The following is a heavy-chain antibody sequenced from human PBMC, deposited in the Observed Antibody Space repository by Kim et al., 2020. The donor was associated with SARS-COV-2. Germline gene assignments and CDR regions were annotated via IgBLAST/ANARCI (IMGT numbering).Heavy chain of an antibody. J-gene: IGHJ3*02. CDR1: GFTFADYW. V-gene: IGHV5-51*01. Sequence: GESLKISCKGSGFTFADYWIAWVRHTPGKGLEWMGIIYPGDSNTRNSPSLQGQVTISADKSISTAYLQWSSLKASDTAIYYCARQIDYDKNGGPERDAFDIWGQGTMVTVSS. CDR3: ARQIDYDKNGGPERDAFDI. CDR2: IYPGDSNT. D-gene: IGHD3-22*01.